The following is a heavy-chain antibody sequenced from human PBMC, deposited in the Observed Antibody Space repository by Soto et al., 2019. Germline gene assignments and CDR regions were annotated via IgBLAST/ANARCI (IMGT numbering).Heavy chain of an antibody. CDR2: IIPIFGTA. CDR1: GGTFSSYA. D-gene: IGHD3-22*01. Sequence: QVQLVQSGAEVKKPGSSVKVSCKASGGTFSSYAISWVRQAPGQGLEWMGEIIPIFGTANYAQKFQGRVTITGDESTRTAYMERSSLRSEDTAVYYCARDRGPSSGYYPYWFDPWGQGTLVTVSS. J-gene: IGHJ5*02. V-gene: IGHV1-69*12. CDR3: ARDRGPSSGYYPYWFDP.